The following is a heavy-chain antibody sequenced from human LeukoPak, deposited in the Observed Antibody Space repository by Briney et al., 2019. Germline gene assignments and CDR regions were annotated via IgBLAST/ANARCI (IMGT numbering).Heavy chain of an antibody. V-gene: IGHV4-34*01. CDR1: GGSFSGYY. D-gene: IGHD1-26*01. J-gene: IGHJ4*02. CDR3: ATASRGYYAFDY. CDR2: INHSGST. Sequence: SETLSLTCAVYGGSFSGYYWSWIRQPPGKGLEWIGEINHSGSTNYNPSLKSRVTISVDTSKNQFSLKLSSVTAADTAVYYCATASRGYYAFDYWGQGTLVTVSS.